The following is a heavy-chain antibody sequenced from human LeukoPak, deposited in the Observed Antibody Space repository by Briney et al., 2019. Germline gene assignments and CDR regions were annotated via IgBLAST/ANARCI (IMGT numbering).Heavy chain of an antibody. CDR3: AGGYYDSSVGFAY. CDR2: ISYDGSNK. D-gene: IGHD3-22*01. CDR1: GFTFSSYA. Sequence: PGGSLRLSCAASGFTFSSYAMHWVRQAPGKGLEWVAVISYDGSNKYYADSVKGRFTVSRDTSKDTLYLQMNRLRSEDTAVYYCAGGYYDSSVGFAYWGQGTLVTVSS. J-gene: IGHJ4*02. V-gene: IGHV3-30*04.